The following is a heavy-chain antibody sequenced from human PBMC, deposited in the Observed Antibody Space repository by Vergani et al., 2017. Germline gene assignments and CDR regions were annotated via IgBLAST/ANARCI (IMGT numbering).Heavy chain of an antibody. Sequence: QVQLVQSGAEVKKPGSSVKVSCKASGGTFSSYAISWVRQAPGQGLEWMGGIIPIFGTANYAQKFQGRVTITRDTSASTAYMELSSLRSEDTAVYYCARDLREGYCSSTSCFYYYYMDVWGKGP. CDR1: GGTFSSYA. CDR2: IIPIFGTA. J-gene: IGHJ6*03. D-gene: IGHD2-2*01. V-gene: IGHV1-69*06. CDR3: ARDLREGYCSSTSCFYYYYMDV.